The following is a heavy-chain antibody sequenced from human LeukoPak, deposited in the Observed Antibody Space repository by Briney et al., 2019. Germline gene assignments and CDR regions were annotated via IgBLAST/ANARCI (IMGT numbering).Heavy chain of an antibody. CDR1: GASLSSYY. J-gene: IGHJ6*02. V-gene: IGHV4-59*12. D-gene: IGHD1-26*01. Sequence: SETLSLTCTVSGASLSSYYWSWIRQPPGKGLEWIGYIYYSEYTNYNPSLKSRVTISVDKSKNQFSLKLSSVTAADTAVYYCATALHRWELLLSAGMDVWGQGTTVTVSS. CDR2: IYYSEYT. CDR3: ATALHRWELLLSAGMDV.